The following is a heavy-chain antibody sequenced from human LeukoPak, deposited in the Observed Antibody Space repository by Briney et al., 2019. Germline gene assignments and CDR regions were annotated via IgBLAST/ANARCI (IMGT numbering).Heavy chain of an antibody. CDR1: GDSITSYH. J-gene: IGHJ5*02. V-gene: IGHV4-59*01. Sequence: PSGTLSLTCTVSGDSITSYHWSWIRQPPGKGLEWIGYIHYSGSTSDNPSLKSRVTISVDTSKNQISLKLSSVTAADTAVYFCARDLHSSAYQGHGWFDPWGQGTLVTVSS. D-gene: IGHD3-22*01. CDR3: ARDLHSSAYQGHGWFDP. CDR2: IHYSGST.